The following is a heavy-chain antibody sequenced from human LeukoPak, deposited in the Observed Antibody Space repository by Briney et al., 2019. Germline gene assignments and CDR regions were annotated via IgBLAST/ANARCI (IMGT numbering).Heavy chain of an antibody. CDR1: GGSISSYY. Sequence: KPSETLSLTCTVSGGSISSYYWSWIRQPAGKGLECIGRIYTSGSTNYNPSLKSRVTMSVDTSKNQFSLKLSSVTAADTAVYYCARDRIWTTVTTSWYFDLWGRGTLVTVSS. D-gene: IGHD4-17*01. CDR2: IYTSGST. V-gene: IGHV4-4*07. J-gene: IGHJ2*01. CDR3: ARDRIWTTVTTSWYFDL.